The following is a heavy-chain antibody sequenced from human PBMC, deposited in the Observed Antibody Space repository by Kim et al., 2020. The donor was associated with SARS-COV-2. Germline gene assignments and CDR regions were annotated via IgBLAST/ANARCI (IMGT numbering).Heavy chain of an antibody. CDR1: GGSFSGYY. CDR2: INHSVST. CDR3: ARGRYSGYDRQRKYYYGMDG. V-gene: IGHV4-34*01. J-gene: IGHJ6*02. Sequence: SETLSLTCAVYGGSFSGYYWSWIRQPPGKGLEWIGEINHSVSTNYNPSLKSRVTISVDTSKNQFSLKLSSVTAADTAVYYCARGRYSGYDRQRKYYYGMDGWGQGTTVTVSS. D-gene: IGHD5-12*01.